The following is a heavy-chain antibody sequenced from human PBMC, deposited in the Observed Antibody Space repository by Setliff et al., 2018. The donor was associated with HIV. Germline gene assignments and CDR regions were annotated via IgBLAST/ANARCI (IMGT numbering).Heavy chain of an antibody. CDR1: GYTFTSYA. CDR2: INAGNGNT. CDR3: ARGVPYGYYFDY. Sequence: ASVKVSCKASGYTFTSYAMHWVRQAPGQGLEWMGWINAGNGNTKYSQKFQGRVTITRDTSASTAYMELSSLRSEDTAVYYCARGVPYGYYFDYWGQGTLVTVS. D-gene: IGHD2-8*01. J-gene: IGHJ4*02. V-gene: IGHV1-3*01.